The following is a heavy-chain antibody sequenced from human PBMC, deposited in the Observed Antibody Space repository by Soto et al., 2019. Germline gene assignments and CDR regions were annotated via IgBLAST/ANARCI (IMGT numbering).Heavy chain of an antibody. CDR2: IRSKAYGGTT. J-gene: IGHJ4*02. CDR1: GFTYCYSA. V-gene: IGHV3-49*03. CDR3: TTLSYYILTGYPTTFDY. D-gene: IGHD3-9*01. Sequence: PGGSLRLSCTDSGFTYCYSAMSWLRQTPCRGREWVGFIRSKAYGGTTEYAASVKGRFTISRDDSKSIAYLQMNSLKAEDTAVYYCTTLSYYILTGYPTTFDYWGQRMLVTVS.